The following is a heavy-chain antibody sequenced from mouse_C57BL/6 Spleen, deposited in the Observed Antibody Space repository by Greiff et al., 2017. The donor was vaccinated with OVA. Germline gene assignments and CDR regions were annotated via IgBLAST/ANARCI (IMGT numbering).Heavy chain of an antibody. J-gene: IGHJ3*01. CDR1: GFTFSSYG. Sequence: EVKLVESGGDLVKPGGSLKLSCAASGFTFSSYGMSWVRQTPDKRLEWVATISSGGSYTYYPDSVKGRFTISRDNAKNTLYLQMSSLKSEDTAMYYCAGDDDGPFAYWGQGTLVTVSA. CDR3: AGDDDGPFAY. V-gene: IGHV5-6*01. CDR2: ISSGGSYT. D-gene: IGHD2-4*01.